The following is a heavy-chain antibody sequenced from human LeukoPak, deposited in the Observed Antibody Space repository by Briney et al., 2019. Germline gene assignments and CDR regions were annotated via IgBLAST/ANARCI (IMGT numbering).Heavy chain of an antibody. J-gene: IGHJ4*02. CDR3: ARGYGSGSYFHY. Sequence: SETLSLTCTVSGGSISGYYWNWIRQPPGKGLEWIGYIYYSRSTNYNPSLKSRVTISVDTSKNQFSLKLTSVTAADTAVYYCARGYGSGSYFHYWGQGTVVSVSS. D-gene: IGHD3-10*01. V-gene: IGHV4-59*12. CDR2: IYYSRST. CDR1: GGSISGYY.